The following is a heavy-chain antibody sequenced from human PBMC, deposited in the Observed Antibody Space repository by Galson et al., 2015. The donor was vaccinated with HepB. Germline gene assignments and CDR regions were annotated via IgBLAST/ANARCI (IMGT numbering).Heavy chain of an antibody. CDR1: GFTFSSYG. J-gene: IGHJ5*02. CDR3: AKGRFDWFDP. CDR2: ISYDGSNK. D-gene: IGHD3-10*01. Sequence: SLRLSCAASGFTFSSYGMHWVRQAPGKGLEWVAVISYDGSNKYYADSVKGRFTISRDNSKNTLYLQMNSLRAEDTAVYYCAKGRFDWFDPWGQGTLVTVSS. V-gene: IGHV3-30*18.